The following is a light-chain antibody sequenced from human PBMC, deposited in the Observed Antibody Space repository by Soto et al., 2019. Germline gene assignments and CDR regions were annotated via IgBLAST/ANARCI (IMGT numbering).Light chain of an antibody. Sequence: IQMTQSPSSLSASVGDRVTITCRASQDIRNDLAWYQQKPGKAPNLLIFAAVNLQSGVPSRFSGSGSGTEFTLTISSLQPDDFATYYCQQYNSYWTFGQGTKVDIK. V-gene: IGKV1-17*01. CDR3: QQYNSYWT. J-gene: IGKJ1*01. CDR2: AAV. CDR1: QDIRND.